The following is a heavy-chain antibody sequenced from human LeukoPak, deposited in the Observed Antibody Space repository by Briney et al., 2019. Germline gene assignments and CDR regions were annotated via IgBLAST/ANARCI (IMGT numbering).Heavy chain of an antibody. D-gene: IGHD3-16*01. V-gene: IGHV1-8*03. Sequence: SVKVSCKASGHTFTSLDINWVRQAPGQGLEWMGWMNPSSGYTGYAQQFQGRVTFTRSTSISTAYMEVSSLRSEDTAVYYCARSAVFGGYFDYWGQGTLVTVSS. J-gene: IGHJ4*02. CDR3: ARSAVFGGYFDY. CDR1: GHTFTSLD. CDR2: MNPSSGYT.